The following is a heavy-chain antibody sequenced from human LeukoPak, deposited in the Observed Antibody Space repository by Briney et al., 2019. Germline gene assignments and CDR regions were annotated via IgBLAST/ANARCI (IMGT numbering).Heavy chain of an antibody. V-gene: IGHV3-21*01. CDR2: ISSSSSYI. D-gene: IGHD6-13*01. J-gene: IGHJ6*02. CDR1: GFTFSSYS. CDR3: ARDQYSSSWGYYYGMDV. Sequence: GGSLRLSCAASGFTFSSYSMTWVRQAPGKGLEWVSSISSSSSYIYYADSVKGRFTISRDNAKNSLYLQMNSLRAEDTAVYYCARDQYSSSWGYYYGMDVWGQGTTVTVSS.